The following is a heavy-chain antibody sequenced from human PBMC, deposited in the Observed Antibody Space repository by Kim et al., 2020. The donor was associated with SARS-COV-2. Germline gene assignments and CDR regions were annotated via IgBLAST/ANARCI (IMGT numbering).Heavy chain of an antibody. V-gene: IGHV3-30*02. J-gene: IGHJ4*02. D-gene: IGHD2-2*01. Sequence: GRFTSSRDNAKNTLYLQMNSLRAGDTAVYYCAKDQSPGGIVVVPAAAFDYWGQGTLVTVSS. CDR3: AKDQSPGGIVVVPAAAFDY.